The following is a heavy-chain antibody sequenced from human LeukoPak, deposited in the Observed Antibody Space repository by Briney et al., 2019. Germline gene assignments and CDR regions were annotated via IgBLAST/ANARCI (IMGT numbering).Heavy chain of an antibody. CDR2: IRYDGSDK. D-gene: IGHD4-17*01. CDR3: AKAPYGDYTLDFDY. Sequence: PGGSLRLSCAASGFILSGHGMHWVRQAPGKGLEWVAFIRYDGSDKYYADSVKGRFTISRDNSKNALYLQMNSLRADDTAVYYCAKAPYGDYTLDFDYWGQGTLVTVSS. V-gene: IGHV3-30*02. J-gene: IGHJ4*02. CDR1: GFILSGHG.